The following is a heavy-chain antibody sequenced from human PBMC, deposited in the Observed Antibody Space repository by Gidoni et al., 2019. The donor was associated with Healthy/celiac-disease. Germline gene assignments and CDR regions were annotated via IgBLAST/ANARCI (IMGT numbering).Heavy chain of an antibody. J-gene: IGHJ4*02. V-gene: IGHV1-69*02. CDR2: SIPIRGIA. D-gene: IGHD5-12*01. CDR3: ARAVQRGYSGYDWVFDY. Sequence: QVQLVQSGAEVKKPGSSVKVSCKASEGTFSSYTISWVRQDPGQGLEWRGRSIPIRGIATYAKKFQGRVTITADKSTSTAYMELSSLRSEDTAVYYCARAVQRGYSGYDWVFDYWGQGTLVTVSS. CDR1: EGTFSSYT.